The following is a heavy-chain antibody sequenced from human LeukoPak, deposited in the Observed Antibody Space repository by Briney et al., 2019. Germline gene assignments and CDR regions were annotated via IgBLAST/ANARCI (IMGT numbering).Heavy chain of an antibody. CDR3: PKPLLTPGN. D-gene: IGHD4-23*01. CDR1: GFIFAKYA. J-gene: IGHJ4*02. Sequence: RTGGSLRLSCTTSGFIFAKYAMAWVRQSPGKGLVWVSTISASGADTYYADSVRGRFTISRDNSRNALYLQLSRLRVDDTAFYYCPKPLLTPGNWGPGTLVTVSS. CDR2: ISASGADT. V-gene: IGHV3-23*01.